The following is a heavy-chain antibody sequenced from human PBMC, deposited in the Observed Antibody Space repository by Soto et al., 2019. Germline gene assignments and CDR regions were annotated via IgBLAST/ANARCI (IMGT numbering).Heavy chain of an antibody. CDR2: INPSGGST. CDR1: GYTFTDYA. J-gene: IGHJ6*02. V-gene: IGHV1-46*03. CDR3: ARDRPGGWLQSILYYYYGMDV. D-gene: IGHD5-12*01. Sequence: GASVKVSCKASGYTFTDYAMHWVRQAPGQRLEWMGIINPSGGSTSYAQKFQGRVTMTRDTSTSTAYMELGSLRSEDTAVYYCARDRPGGWLQSILYYYYGMDVWGQGTTVTVSS.